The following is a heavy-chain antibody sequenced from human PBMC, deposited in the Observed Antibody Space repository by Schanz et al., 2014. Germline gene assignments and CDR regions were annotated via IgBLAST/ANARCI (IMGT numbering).Heavy chain of an antibody. CDR3: ARDRLECGAECYSVEVFEI. CDR2: INPNTGGT. Sequence: QVQLVQSGPEVKKPGASVKVSCKASGYTFSDYYIHWVRQAPGQGLEWMGWINPNTGGTNYAQKFQGWVTMTRDTSISTAYMELSSLRSEDTAVYYCARDRLECGAECYSVEVFEIWGQGTLVIVSS. J-gene: IGHJ4*02. CDR1: GYTFSDYY. D-gene: IGHD2-21*01. V-gene: IGHV1-2*04.